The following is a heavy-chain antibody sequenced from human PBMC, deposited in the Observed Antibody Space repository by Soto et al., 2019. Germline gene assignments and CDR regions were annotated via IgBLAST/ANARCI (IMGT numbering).Heavy chain of an antibody. D-gene: IGHD6-6*01. CDR1: GFPFSMYA. CDR3: AKSPSRAPYGMDV. CDR2: ISGSVDTT. V-gene: IGHV3-23*01. Sequence: EVQLLESGGGLVQPGGSLRLSCAASGFPFSMYAMIWVRQAPGKGLEWVSSISGSVDTTYYADSVKGRFTISRDNSKKTVYLEMNSLRVDDTAVYHCAKSPSRAPYGMDVWGQGTTVTVSS. J-gene: IGHJ6*02.